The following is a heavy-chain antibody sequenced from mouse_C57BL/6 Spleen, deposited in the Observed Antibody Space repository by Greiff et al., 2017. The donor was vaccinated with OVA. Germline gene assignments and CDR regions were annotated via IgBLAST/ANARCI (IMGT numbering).Heavy chain of an antibody. J-gene: IGHJ2*01. D-gene: IGHD2-3*01. CDR3: TRDEGYYPLFDY. CDR1: GFTFSSYA. V-gene: IGHV5-9-1*02. CDR2: ISSGGDYI. Sequence: EVMLVESGEGLVKPGGSLKLSCAASGFTFSSYAMSWVRQTPEKRLEWVAYISSGGDYIYYADTVKGRFTISRDNARNTLYLQMSSLKSEDTAMYYCTRDEGYYPLFDYWGQGTTLTVSS.